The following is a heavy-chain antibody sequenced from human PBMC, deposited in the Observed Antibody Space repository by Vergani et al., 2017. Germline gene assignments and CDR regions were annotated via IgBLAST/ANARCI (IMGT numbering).Heavy chain of an antibody. D-gene: IGHD4-17*01. CDR3: AKDRHYGDYDLGYMDV. J-gene: IGHJ6*03. CDR1: GFTFSSYA. CDR2: ISGSGGST. Sequence: VQLLESGGGLVQPGGSLRLSCAASGFTFSSYAMSWVRQAPGKGLEWVSAISGSGGSTYYADSVKGRFTISRDNSKNTLYLQMNSLRAEDTAVYYCAKDRHYGDYDLGYMDVWGKGTTVTVSS. V-gene: IGHV3-23*01.